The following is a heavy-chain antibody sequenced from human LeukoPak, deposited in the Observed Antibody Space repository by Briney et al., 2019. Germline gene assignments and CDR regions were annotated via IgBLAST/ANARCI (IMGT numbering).Heavy chain of an antibody. CDR3: VNILFG. CDR1: GFTFSSYW. D-gene: IGHD3-10*01. Sequence: PGGSLRLSCAVSGFTFSSYWMHWVRQVPGEGLVWVSRISSDGSTTTYADSVKGRFTISRDNAKNTLYLQMNSLRAEDTAVYYCVNILFGWGQGTLVIVSS. V-gene: IGHV3-74*01. CDR2: ISSDGSTT. J-gene: IGHJ4*02.